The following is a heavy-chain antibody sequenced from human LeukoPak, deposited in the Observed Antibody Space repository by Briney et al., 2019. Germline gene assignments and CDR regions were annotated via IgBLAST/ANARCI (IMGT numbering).Heavy chain of an antibody. CDR2: IRSSSSTI. V-gene: IGHV3-48*04. D-gene: IGHD1-26*01. J-gene: IGHJ3*02. Sequence: GGSLRLSCAASGFTFSSYSMNWVRQAPGKGLEWVSYIRSSSSTIYYADSVKGRFTISRDNAKNSLYLQMNSLRAEDTAVYYCARGLIVGAIGRAGAFDIWGQGTMVTVSS. CDR3: ARGLIVGAIGRAGAFDI. CDR1: GFTFSSYS.